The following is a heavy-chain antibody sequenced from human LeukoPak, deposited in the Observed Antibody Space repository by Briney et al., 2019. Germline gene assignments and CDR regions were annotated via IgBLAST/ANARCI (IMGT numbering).Heavy chain of an antibody. CDR3: VRGYGLGSPYYFDY. CDR2: IYSSGST. V-gene: IGHV4-4*07. Sequence: PSETLSLTCSVSGGSINNYYWSWIRQPAGKGLEWIGRIYSSGSTNSNPSLKSRVTMSVDTSKNQFSLKLSSVTAADTAVYFCVRGYGLGSPYYFDYWGQGTLVTVSS. D-gene: IGHD3/OR15-3a*01. CDR1: GGSINNYY. J-gene: IGHJ4*02.